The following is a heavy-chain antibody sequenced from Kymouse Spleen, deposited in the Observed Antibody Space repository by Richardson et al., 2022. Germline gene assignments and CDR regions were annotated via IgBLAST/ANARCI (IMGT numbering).Heavy chain of an antibody. V-gene: IGHV4-4*02. J-gene: IGHJ2*01. D-gene: IGHD2-8*01. CDR2: IYHSGST. CDR1: GGSISSSNW. Sequence: QVQLQESGPGLVKPSGTLSLTCAVSGGSISSSNWWSWVRQPPGKGLEWIGEIYHSGSTNYNPSLKSRVTISVDKSKNQFSLKLSSVTAADTAVYYCARDRNCTNGVCYVWYFDLWGRGTLVTVSS. CDR3: ARDRNCTNGVCYVWYFDL.